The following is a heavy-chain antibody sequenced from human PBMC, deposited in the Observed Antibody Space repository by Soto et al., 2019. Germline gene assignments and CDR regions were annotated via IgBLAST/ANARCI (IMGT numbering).Heavy chain of an antibody. D-gene: IGHD2-15*01. J-gene: IGHJ4*02. CDR3: ARTDNPSFHFDY. V-gene: IGHV5-51*01. CDR2: IYPRDSDT. Sequence: PGESLKISCQVSVYSFTTFWIGWVRQMPGKGLECVGLIYPRDSDTRYSRSFQGQVTISVDKSINTAYLRWSILKASDTAIYYCARTDNPSFHFDYGGQGTQVTVAS. CDR1: VYSFTTFW.